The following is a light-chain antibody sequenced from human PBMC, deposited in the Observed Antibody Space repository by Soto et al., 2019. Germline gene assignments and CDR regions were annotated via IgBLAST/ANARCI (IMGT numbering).Light chain of an antibody. CDR1: SSNIGAGYD. CDR2: GNS. J-gene: IGLJ1*01. CDR3: QSYDSKPSGSNV. V-gene: IGLV1-40*01. Sequence: QSVLTQPPSVSGAPGQRGTISCTGSSSNIGAGYDVHWYQQLPGRAPKLLLDGNSKRPSGVPDRFCGAKSCASASLAVTGLQVSDEDNYYCQSYDSKPSGSNVFGTGTKVTV.